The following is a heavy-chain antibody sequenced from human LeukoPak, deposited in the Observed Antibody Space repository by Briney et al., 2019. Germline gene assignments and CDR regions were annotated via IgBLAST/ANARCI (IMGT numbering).Heavy chain of an antibody. CDR2: IRGKAYGGTA. CDR3: TRWFGRPYVMDV. CDR1: GFTIGDYA. J-gene: IGHJ6*02. V-gene: IGHV3-49*03. D-gene: IGHD3-10*01. Sequence: PGGSLRLSCTAPGFTIGDYAMSSFRQAPGKGLGWVGFIRGKAYGGTAEYAASVKGRFAISRDDFKSIAYLQMNSLKSEDTAVYYCTRWFGRPYVMDVWDQGTTVTVPS.